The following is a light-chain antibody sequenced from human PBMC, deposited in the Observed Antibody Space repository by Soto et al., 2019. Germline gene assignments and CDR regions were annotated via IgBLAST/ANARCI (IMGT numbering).Light chain of an antibody. CDR1: QNLLYSPNNKNY. V-gene: IGKV4-1*01. Sequence: DFVMTQSPDSLAVSLGERATINCKSSQNLLYSPNNKNYLSLFQQKPGQPPKLLIYWASTRESGVPDRFSGSGSGTDFTLTISSLQAEDVAVYYCQQHYNTPLAFGGGTKVEVK. CDR2: WAS. CDR3: QQHYNTPLA. J-gene: IGKJ4*01.